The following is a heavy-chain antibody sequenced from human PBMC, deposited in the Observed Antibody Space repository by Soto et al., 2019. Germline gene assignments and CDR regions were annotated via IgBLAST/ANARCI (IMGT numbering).Heavy chain of an antibody. Sequence: ASVKVSCKASGCTFSSYAISWVRQAPGQGLEWMGWISTYNTNTNFAPKFQGRLLLTTDTSSTTAHMELRSLRPDDTAVYYCARWAGQVRDYGGPFDYWGQGTLVTVSS. J-gene: IGHJ4*02. D-gene: IGHD4-17*01. CDR2: ISTYNTNT. CDR1: GCTFSSYA. CDR3: ARWAGQVRDYGGPFDY. V-gene: IGHV1-18*01.